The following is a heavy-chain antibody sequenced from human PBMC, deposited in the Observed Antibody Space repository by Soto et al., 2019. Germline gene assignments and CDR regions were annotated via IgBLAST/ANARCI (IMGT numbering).Heavy chain of an antibody. CDR3: ARDIVDTAMKNRAYFDY. V-gene: IGHV3-48*03. CDR2: ISSSGSTI. Sequence: EVQLVESGGGLVQPGGSLRLSCAASGFTFSSYEMNWVRQAPGKGLEWVSYISSSGSTIYYADSVKGRFTISRDNAKNSLYLQMNSLRAEDTAVYYCARDIVDTAMKNRAYFDYWGQGTLVTVSS. D-gene: IGHD5-18*01. CDR1: GFTFSSYE. J-gene: IGHJ4*02.